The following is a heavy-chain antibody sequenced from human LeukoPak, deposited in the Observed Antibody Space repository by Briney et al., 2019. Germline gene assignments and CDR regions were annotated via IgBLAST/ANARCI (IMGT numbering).Heavy chain of an antibody. CDR1: GLTLSSYW. J-gene: IGHJ4*02. CDR2: IKQDGGER. V-gene: IGHV3-7*02. CDR3: ARWYYAWGSYYLDY. Sequence: GGSLRLSCAASGLTLSSYWMTWVGHAPGKGLEWVANIKQDGGERSYVDSVRGRFTISRDNAENSLYLQMNSLRAEDTAVYYCARWYYAWGSYYLDYWGQGTLVTVSS. D-gene: IGHD3-10*01.